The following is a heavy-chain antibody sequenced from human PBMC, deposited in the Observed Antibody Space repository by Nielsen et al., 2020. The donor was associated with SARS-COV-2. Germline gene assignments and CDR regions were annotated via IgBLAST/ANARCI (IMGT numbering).Heavy chain of an antibody. CDR3: ARGHYGSGRYPSLSFDY. J-gene: IGHJ4*02. Sequence: GGSLRLSCAASGFTVSNNYMSWVRQAPGKGLEWVSIIYSGGSAYYADSVKGRFTISRHDSSNTLYLQMNSLRTEDTAVYYCARGHYGSGRYPSLSFDYWGPGTLVTVSS. V-gene: IGHV3-53*04. CDR2: IYSGGSA. D-gene: IGHD3-22*01. CDR1: GFTVSNNY.